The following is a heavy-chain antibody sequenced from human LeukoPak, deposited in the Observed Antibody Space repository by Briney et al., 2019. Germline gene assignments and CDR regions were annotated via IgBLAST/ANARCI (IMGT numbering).Heavy chain of an antibody. CDR2: IYHSGST. J-gene: IGHJ4*02. V-gene: IGHV4-59*01. CDR3: ARGFRGASFDY. D-gene: IGHD1-26*01. CDR1: GVSMSSYY. Sequence: SETLSLTCSVSGVSMSSYYWSWLRQSPGKGLEWIGYIYHSGSTYYNSSLKSRVTISEDTSKKQFSLKVSSVTAADTAVYYCARGFRGASFDYWGQGTLVTVSS.